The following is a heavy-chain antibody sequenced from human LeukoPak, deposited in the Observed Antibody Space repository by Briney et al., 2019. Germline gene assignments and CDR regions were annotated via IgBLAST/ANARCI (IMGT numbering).Heavy chain of an antibody. CDR1: GGSISSYY. CDR3: ARHVSPGLSWFDP. Sequence: SETLSLTCSISGGSISSYYWSWIRQPPGKGLEWIGYIYYSGSTNCNPSLKSRVTISVDTSKNQFSLKLSSVTAADTAVYYCARHVSPGLSWFDPWGQGTLVTVSS. CDR2: IYYSGST. J-gene: IGHJ5*02. V-gene: IGHV4-59*08.